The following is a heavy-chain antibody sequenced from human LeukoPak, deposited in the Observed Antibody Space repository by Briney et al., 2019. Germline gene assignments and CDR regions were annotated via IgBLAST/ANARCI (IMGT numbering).Heavy chain of an antibody. D-gene: IGHD1-1*01. Sequence: SETLSLTCTVSGGSISSCSYYWGWIRQPPGKGLERIGSIYYSGSTHYNPSLKSRVTISVDTSKNQFSLKLSSVTAADTAAYYCAATRTGTTSVDYWGQGTLVTVSS. CDR1: GGSISSCSYY. CDR3: AATRTGTTSVDY. CDR2: IYYSGST. V-gene: IGHV4-39*01. J-gene: IGHJ4*02.